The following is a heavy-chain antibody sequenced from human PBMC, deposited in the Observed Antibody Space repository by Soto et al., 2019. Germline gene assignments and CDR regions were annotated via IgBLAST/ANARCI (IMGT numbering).Heavy chain of an antibody. CDR2: ISTDGSVT. J-gene: IGHJ4*02. V-gene: IGHV3-74*01. CDR3: ARDTDGLHY. Sequence: EVQLVESGGGLVQPGGSLRLSCAASGLIFSNYKMHWVRQAPGKGLVWVSRISTDGSVTDYADSVKGRFTVSRDNAKNTLYLQMNSLRAEDTGVYYCARDTDGLHYWGQGTLVTVSS. CDR1: GLIFSNYK.